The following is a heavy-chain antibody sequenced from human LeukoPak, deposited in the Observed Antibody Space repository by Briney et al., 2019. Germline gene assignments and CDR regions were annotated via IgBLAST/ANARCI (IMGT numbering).Heavy chain of an antibody. CDR2: ISSSGRTT. Sequence: GGSLRLSCAASGFTFSSYAMSWVRQAPGRGLEWVSGISSSGRTTYYADSVKGRFTISRDNSKNTLYLQMNSLRAEDTAVYYCAKRAPYYFDYWGQGTLVTVSS. V-gene: IGHV3-23*01. CDR1: GFTFSSYA. CDR3: AKRAPYYFDY. J-gene: IGHJ4*02.